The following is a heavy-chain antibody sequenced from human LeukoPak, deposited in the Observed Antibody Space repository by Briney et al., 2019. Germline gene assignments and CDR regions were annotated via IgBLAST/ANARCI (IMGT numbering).Heavy chain of an antibody. CDR3: ARVPLVYIWGTYRPDYYFDH. CDR1: GYTFTSYG. V-gene: IGHV1-18*01. CDR2: IYTWNGDT. J-gene: IGHJ4*02. D-gene: IGHD3-16*02. Sequence: GASVKVSCKASGYTFTSYGISCVRQAPGQGLELMGWIYTWNGDTNYAQRLQGRVTMTTDTSTSTAYMELGSLRSDDTAVYYCARVPLVYIWGTYRPDYYFDHWGQGTLVTVSS.